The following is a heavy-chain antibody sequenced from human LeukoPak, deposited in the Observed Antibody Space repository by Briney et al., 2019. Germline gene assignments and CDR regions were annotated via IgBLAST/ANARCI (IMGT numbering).Heavy chain of an antibody. CDR3: TRGPSTEDV. J-gene: IGHJ6*04. Sequence: GGSLKLSCAASGFTSSGSAMHWVRQASGKGLEWVGRIRSKANSYATAYAASVEGRFTISRDDSKNTAYLQMNSLKTEDTAVYYCTRGPSTEDVWGKGTTVTVPS. CDR1: GFTSSGSA. V-gene: IGHV3-73*01. CDR2: IRSKANSYAT.